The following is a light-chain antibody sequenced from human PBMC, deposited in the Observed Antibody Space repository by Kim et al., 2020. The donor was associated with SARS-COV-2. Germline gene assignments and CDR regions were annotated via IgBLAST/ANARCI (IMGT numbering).Light chain of an antibody. CDR2: VAS. J-gene: IGKJ1*01. Sequence: ASLGDRVTITCRASQNINNYLNWYQQKPGKAPKVLISVASTLQSGVPSRFSGSGSGTEFTLTISSLQPDDFATYYCQQYNSYSWTFGQGTKVDIK. V-gene: IGKV1-5*01. CDR3: QQYNSYSWT. CDR1: QNINNY.